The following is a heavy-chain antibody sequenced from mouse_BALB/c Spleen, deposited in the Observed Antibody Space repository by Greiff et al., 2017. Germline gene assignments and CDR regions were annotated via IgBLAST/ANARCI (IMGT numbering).Heavy chain of an antibody. CDR2: IWAGGST. Sequence: QVQLQQSGPGLVAPSQSLSITCTVSGFSLTSYGVHWVRQPPGKGLEWLGVIWAGGSTNYNSALMSRLSISKDNSKSQVFLKMNSLQTDDTAMYYCARGKVRQGAWFAYWGQGTLVTVSA. J-gene: IGHJ3*01. CDR3: ARGKVRQGAWFAY. CDR1: GFSLTSYG. V-gene: IGHV2-9*02. D-gene: IGHD2-14*01.